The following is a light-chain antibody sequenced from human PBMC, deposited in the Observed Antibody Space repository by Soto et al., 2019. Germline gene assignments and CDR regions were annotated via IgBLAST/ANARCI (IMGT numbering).Light chain of an antibody. CDR1: QTISSW. CDR2: EAS. Sequence: DIQMTQSPSTLSGSVGDSVTITCRASQTISSWLAWYQQKPGKAPKLLIYEASSLETGVPSRFSGSGSGTEFTLTISSLQPDDFATYYCQQYNTFWTFGQGTKVDIK. V-gene: IGKV1-5*03. J-gene: IGKJ1*01. CDR3: QQYNTFWT.